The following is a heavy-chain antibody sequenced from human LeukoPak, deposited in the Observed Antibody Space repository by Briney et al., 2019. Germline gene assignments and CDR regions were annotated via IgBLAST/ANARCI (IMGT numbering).Heavy chain of an antibody. V-gene: IGHV3-21*01. CDR3: ARYSSSSPFDY. CDR1: GFTFSSYS. D-gene: IGHD6-6*01. Sequence: GGSLRLSCAASGFTFSSYSMNWVRQAPGKGLXXXSSISSSSSYIYYADSVKGRFTISRDNAKNSLYLQMNSLRAEDTAVYYCARYSSSSPFDYWGQGTLVTVSS. J-gene: IGHJ4*02. CDR2: ISSSSSYI.